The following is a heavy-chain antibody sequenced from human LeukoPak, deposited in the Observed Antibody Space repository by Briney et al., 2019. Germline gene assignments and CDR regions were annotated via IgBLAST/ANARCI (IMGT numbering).Heavy chain of an antibody. D-gene: IGHD2-2*01. CDR2: ISGSGGST. V-gene: IGHV3-23*01. J-gene: IGHJ4*02. CDR1: GFTFSSYA. CDR3: AKATDIVVVPAANFDY. Sequence: PGGSLRLSCAASGFTFSSYAMSWVRQAPGKGLEWVSAISGSGGSTYYADSVKGRFTISRDNSKNTLYLQMNSLRAEDTAVYYCAKATDIVVVPAANFDYWGQGTLVTASS.